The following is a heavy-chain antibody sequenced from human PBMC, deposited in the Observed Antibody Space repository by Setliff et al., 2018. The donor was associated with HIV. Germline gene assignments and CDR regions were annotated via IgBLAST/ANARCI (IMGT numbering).Heavy chain of an antibody. V-gene: IGHV1-2*02. CDR2: INPNSGGT. CDR1: GYTFTGYY. D-gene: IGHD3-9*01. Sequence: ASVKVSCKASGYTFTGYYMHWVQQAPGQGLEWMGWINPNSGGTNYAQKFQGRVTMTRDTSISTAYMELSRLRSDDTAVYYCARGSLLGYFDWLFPDWGQGTLVTVSS. CDR3: ARGSLLGYFDWLFPD. J-gene: IGHJ4*02.